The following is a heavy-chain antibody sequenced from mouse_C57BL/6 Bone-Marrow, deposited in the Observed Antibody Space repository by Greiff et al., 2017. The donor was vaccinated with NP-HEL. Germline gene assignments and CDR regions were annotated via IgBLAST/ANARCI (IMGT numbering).Heavy chain of an antibody. CDR2: IYPGNSDT. CDR1: GYTFTSYW. J-gene: IGHJ3*01. CDR3: TRSPYGNYGAWFAY. Sequence: VQLQQSGTVLARPGASVKMSCKTSGYTFTSYWMHWVKQRPGQGLEWIGAIYPGNSDTSYNQKFKGKAKLTAVTSASTAYMELSSLTNEDSAVYYCTRSPYGNYGAWFAYWGQGTLVTVSA. D-gene: IGHD2-1*01. V-gene: IGHV1-5*01.